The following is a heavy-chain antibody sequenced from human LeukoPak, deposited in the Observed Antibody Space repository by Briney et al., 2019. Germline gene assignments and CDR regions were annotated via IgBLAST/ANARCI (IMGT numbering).Heavy chain of an antibody. CDR2: ISGSGGST. D-gene: IGHD5-12*01. CDR1: GFIFSNYA. CDR3: ARGASGDY. Sequence: GGSLRLSCAASGFIFSNYAMTWVRQAPGKGLEWVSAISGSGGSTYYADSVKGRFTISRDTSKNTLYLQMKTLRAEDTAVYYCARGASGDYWGQGTLVTVSS. V-gene: IGHV3-23*01. J-gene: IGHJ4*02.